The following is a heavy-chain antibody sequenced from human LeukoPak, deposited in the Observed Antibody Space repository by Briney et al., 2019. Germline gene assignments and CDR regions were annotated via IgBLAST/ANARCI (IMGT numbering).Heavy chain of an antibody. J-gene: IGHJ6*03. CDR2: ISYDGSNK. Sequence: PGGSLRLSCAASGFTFSSYGMHWVRQAPGKGLEWVAVISYDGSNKYYADSVKGRFTISRDNSKNTLYLQMNSLRAEDTAVYYCAKDQGPTMVRGAFYYYYYYMDVWGKGTTVTVSS. CDR3: AKDQGPTMVRGAFYYYYYYMDV. D-gene: IGHD3-10*01. V-gene: IGHV3-30*18. CDR1: GFTFSSYG.